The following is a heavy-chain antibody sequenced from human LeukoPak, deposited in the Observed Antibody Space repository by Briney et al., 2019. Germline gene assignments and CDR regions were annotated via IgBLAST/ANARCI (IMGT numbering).Heavy chain of an antibody. J-gene: IGHJ4*02. CDR1: GFTFSSYS. V-gene: IGHV3-21*01. D-gene: IGHD6-19*01. CDR3: ARASAVAGTRHY. Sequence: KPGGSLRLSSAASGFTFSSYSMNWVRQAPGKWLEWVSSISSSSSYRYYADSVKGRFTISRDNAKNSLYLQMNSLRAEDTAVYYCARASAVAGTRHYWGQGTLVTVSS. CDR2: ISSSSSYR.